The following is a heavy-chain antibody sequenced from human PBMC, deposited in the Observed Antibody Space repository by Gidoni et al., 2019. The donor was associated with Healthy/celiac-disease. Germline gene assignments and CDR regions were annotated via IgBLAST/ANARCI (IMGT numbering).Heavy chain of an antibody. CDR2: NRGSWGRT. Sequence: EVQLLESGGGLVQPGWSVRLSCAASGFTFSSYAFSCVRQAPGKGLEWVPGNRGSWGRTNYADSVKGRFTTPRDNSKNTLYLQMNSLRAEDTAVYYGAKTIDDPESVTTLSQVDFDYWGQGTLVTVSS. CDR1: GFTFSSYA. D-gene: IGHD4-17*01. J-gene: IGHJ4*02. CDR3: AKTIDDPESVTTLSQVDFDY. V-gene: IGHV3-23*01.